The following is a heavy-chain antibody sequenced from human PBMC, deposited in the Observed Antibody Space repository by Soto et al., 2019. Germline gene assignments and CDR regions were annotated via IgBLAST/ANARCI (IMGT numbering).Heavy chain of an antibody. CDR2: IIPLFGTA. J-gene: IGHJ4*02. V-gene: IGHV1-69*01. CDR3: ATELGENPASPFDA. D-gene: IGHD3-10*01. CDR1: GVTFSSET. Sequence: QLVQSGAEVKKPGSSVKVSCQASGVTFSSETLGWVRQAPGQGLEWVGGIIPLFGTASYAQKFQGRVTITADESTSTVYMELSSLRSDDTAVYFCATELGENPASPFDAWGQGTLVTVSS.